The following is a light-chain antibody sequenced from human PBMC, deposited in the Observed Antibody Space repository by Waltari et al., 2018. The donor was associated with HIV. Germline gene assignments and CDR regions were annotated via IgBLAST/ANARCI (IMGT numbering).Light chain of an antibody. V-gene: IGLV3-25*03. CDR1: ELPDHY. J-gene: IGLJ3*02. CDR3: QSADSSETLGV. Sequence: YELTQPPSVSVSPGQTAKIICSGDELPDHYAHWYQQRPGQAPVLVVYKDKERPSGCPGRVSGSSSGTTATLTISGVLEEDEADYYCQSADSSETLGVFGGGTKLTVL. CDR2: KDK.